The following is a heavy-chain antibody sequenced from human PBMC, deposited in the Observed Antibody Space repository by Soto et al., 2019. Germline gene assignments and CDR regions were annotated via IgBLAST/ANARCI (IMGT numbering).Heavy chain of an antibody. CDR1: GGSFSGYY. J-gene: IGHJ6*02. D-gene: IGHD3-22*01. CDR2: INHSGST. V-gene: IGHV4-34*01. Sequence: PSETLSLTCAVYGGSFSGYYWSWIRQPPGKGQEWIGEINHSGSTNYNPSLKSRVTISVDTSKNQFSLKLSSVTAADTAVYYCARRLRNYYYYGMDVCGQGTTVTVSS. CDR3: ARRLRNYYYYGMDV.